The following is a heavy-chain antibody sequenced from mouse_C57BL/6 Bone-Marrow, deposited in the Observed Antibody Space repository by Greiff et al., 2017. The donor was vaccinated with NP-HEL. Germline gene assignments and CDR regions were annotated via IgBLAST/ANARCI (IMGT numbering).Heavy chain of an antibody. J-gene: IGHJ3*01. CDR2: IYPRSGNT. V-gene: IGHV1-81*01. D-gene: IGHD1-1*01. CDR3: ARDYYGLAWFAY. Sequence: LVESGAELARPGASVKLSCKASGYTFTSYGISWVKQRTGQGLEWIGEIYPRSGNTYYNEKFKGKATLTADKSSSTAYMELRSLTSEDSAVYFCARDYYGLAWFAYWGQGTLVTVSA. CDR1: GYTFTSYG.